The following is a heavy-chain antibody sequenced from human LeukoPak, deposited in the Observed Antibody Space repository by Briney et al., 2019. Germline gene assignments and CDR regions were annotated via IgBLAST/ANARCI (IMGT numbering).Heavy chain of an antibody. J-gene: IGHJ4*02. D-gene: IGHD3-16*01. V-gene: IGHV3-33*06. Sequence: GGSLRLSCAASGFTFSSYGMHWVRQAPGKGLEWGAVIWYDRSNKYYADTVKGRFTISRDNSKNTLYLQMNSLRAEDTAVYYCAKGLRYYSIDYWGQGTLVTVSS. CDR2: IWYDRSNK. CDR3: AKGLRYYSIDY. CDR1: GFTFSSYG.